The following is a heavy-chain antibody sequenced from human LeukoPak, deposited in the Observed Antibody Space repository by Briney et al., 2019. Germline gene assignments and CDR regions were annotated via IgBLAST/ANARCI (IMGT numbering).Heavy chain of an antibody. CDR1: GGSISSSSYY. D-gene: IGHD2-15*01. Sequence: PSETLSLTCTVSGGSISSSSYYWGWIRQPPGKGLEWIGSIFYSGSTFYNPSLKSRVTMSVNTSKNQFSLRLSSVTATDTAVYYCARAIKYCSGGSCYNWFDPWGQGTLVTVSS. CDR3: ARAIKYCSGGSCYNWFDP. CDR2: IFYSGST. V-gene: IGHV4-39*01. J-gene: IGHJ5*02.